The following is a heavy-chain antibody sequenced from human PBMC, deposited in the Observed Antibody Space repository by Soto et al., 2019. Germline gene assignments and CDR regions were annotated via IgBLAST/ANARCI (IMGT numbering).Heavy chain of an antibody. Sequence: SETLSLTCAVSGGSISSGGYSWSWIRQPPGKGLEWIGYIYHSGSTYYNPSLKSRVTISVDRSKNQFSLKLSSVTAADTAVYYCARVFVGIEVAEGCFDPWGQGTLVTVSS. D-gene: IGHD6-19*01. CDR2: IYHSGST. CDR3: ARVFVGIEVAEGCFDP. CDR1: GGSISSGGYS. V-gene: IGHV4-30-2*01. J-gene: IGHJ5*02.